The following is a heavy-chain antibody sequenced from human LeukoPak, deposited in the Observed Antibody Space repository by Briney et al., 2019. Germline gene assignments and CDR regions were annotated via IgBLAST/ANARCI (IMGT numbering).Heavy chain of an antibody. CDR3: ARYSSSWYYFDY. J-gene: IGHJ4*02. V-gene: IGHV4-59*08. CDR1: GGSISDYY. CDR2: FYYSGSS. Sequence: SETLSLTCTVSGGSISDYYWSWIRQPPGKGLEWIGYFYYSGSSNYNPSLKSRVTISVDTSKNQFSLKLTSVTAADTAVYYCARYSSSWYYFDYWGQGTLVTVSS. D-gene: IGHD6-13*01.